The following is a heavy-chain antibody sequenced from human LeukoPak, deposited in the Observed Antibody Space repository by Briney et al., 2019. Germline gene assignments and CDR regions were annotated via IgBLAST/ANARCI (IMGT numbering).Heavy chain of an antibody. CDR1: GYTFTSYD. J-gene: IGHJ4*02. CDR2: MNPNSGNT. CDR3: ARGLGRQQLSDY. Sequence: ASVKVSCKASGYTFTSYDINWVRQATGQGLEWMGWMNPNSGNTGYAQKFQGRVTMTRNTSISTAYMELSSLRSEDTAVYYCARGLGRQQLSDYWGQGTLVTVSS. D-gene: IGHD6-13*01. V-gene: IGHV1-8*01.